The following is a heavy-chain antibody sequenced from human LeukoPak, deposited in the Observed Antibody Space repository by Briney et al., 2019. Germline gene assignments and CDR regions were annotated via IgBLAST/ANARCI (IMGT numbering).Heavy chain of an antibody. J-gene: IGHJ4*02. CDR3: ARLGGYCSSTSCYRPLFDY. CDR1: GGTFSSYV. Sequence: ASVKVSCKASGGTFSSYVISWVRQAPGQGLEWMGGIIPIFGTANYAQKLQGRVTMTTDTSTSTAYMELRSLRSDDTAVYYCARLGGYCSSTSCYRPLFDYWGQGTLVTVSS. D-gene: IGHD2-2*01. CDR2: IIPIFGTA. V-gene: IGHV1-69*05.